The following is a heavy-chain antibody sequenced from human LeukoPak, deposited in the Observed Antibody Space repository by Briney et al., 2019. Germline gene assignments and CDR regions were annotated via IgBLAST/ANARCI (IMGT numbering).Heavy chain of an antibody. Sequence: GTSVKVSCKASGFTFTSSAMQWVRPARGQRLEWIGWIVVGSGNTNYAQKFQERVTITRDMSTSTAYMELSSLRSEDTAVYYCAAEGAIYYYDSSGSNAVGYWGQGTLVTVSS. V-gene: IGHV1-58*02. CDR2: IVVGSGNT. CDR3: AAEGAIYYYDSSGSNAVGY. J-gene: IGHJ4*02. D-gene: IGHD3-22*01. CDR1: GFTFTSSA.